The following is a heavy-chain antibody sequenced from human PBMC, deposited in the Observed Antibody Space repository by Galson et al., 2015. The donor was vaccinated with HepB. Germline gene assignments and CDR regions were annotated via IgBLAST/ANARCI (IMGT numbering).Heavy chain of an antibody. CDR1: GYTFTGYY. CDR3: ARGGYSYGYVWYFDY. J-gene: IGHJ4*02. D-gene: IGHD5-18*01. CDR2: INPNSGGT. V-gene: IGHV1-2*04. Sequence: SVKVSCKASGYTFTGYYMHWVRQAPGQGLEWMGWINPNSGGTNYAQKFQGWVTMTRDTSISTAYMELSRLRSDDTAVYYCARGGYSYGYVWYFDYWGQGTLVTVSS.